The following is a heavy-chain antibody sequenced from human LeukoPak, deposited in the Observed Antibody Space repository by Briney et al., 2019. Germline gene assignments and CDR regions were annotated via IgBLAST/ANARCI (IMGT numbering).Heavy chain of an antibody. Sequence: SQTLSLTCTVSGGSISSDDYYWSWLRQPPGKGRVWIGYLYYSGSTYYNPSLQSRVTISVHPSKNQFSLRLSSVTAADTAVYYCARSWTTYRRYFVYWRERTLLTVPS. D-gene: IGHD1-1*01. CDR1: GGSISSDDYY. V-gene: IGHV4-30-4*08. CDR3: ARSWTTYRRYFVY. CDR2: LYYSGST. J-gene: IGHJ4*02.